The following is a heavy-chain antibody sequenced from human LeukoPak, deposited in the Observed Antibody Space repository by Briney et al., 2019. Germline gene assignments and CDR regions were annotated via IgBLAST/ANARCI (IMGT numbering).Heavy chain of an antibody. J-gene: IGHJ3*02. CDR3: ARGGICSSTSCDGAFDI. CDR2: IYPGDSDT. D-gene: IGHD2-2*01. Sequence: GESLKISCKGSGYSFTSYWIGWVRQMPEKGLEWIGIIYPGDSDTRYSPSFQGQVTISADKSSNTAYLQWSSLKASDTAMYYCARGGICSSTSCDGAFDIWGQGTLVTVSS. V-gene: IGHV5-51*01. CDR1: GYSFTSYW.